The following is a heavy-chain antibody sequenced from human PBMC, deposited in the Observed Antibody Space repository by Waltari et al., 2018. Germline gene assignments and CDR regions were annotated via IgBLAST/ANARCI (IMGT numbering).Heavy chain of an antibody. CDR1: GGSISSYH. V-gene: IGHV4-4*09. CDR2: IYTSGSN. CDR3: ASHYYDSSGYYMGYYYYYMDV. D-gene: IGHD3-22*01. J-gene: IGHJ6*03. Sequence: QVQLQASGPGLVKPSETLSLTCTVSGGSISSYHWSWIRQPPGEALAWIGYIYTSGSNNYNPSLKSRVTISVDTSKNQFSLKLSSVTAADTAVYYCASHYYDSSGYYMGYYYYYMDVWGKGTTVTVSS.